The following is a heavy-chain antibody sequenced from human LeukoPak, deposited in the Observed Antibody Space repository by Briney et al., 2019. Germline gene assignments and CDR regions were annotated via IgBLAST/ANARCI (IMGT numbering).Heavy chain of an antibody. CDR2: ISSSSGTI. CDR1: GFTFSSYS. J-gene: IGHJ4*02. D-gene: IGHD4-17*01. Sequence: GGSLRLSCAASGFTFSSYSMNWVRQAPGKGLEWVSYISSSSGTIYYADSVKGRFTISRDNAKNSLYLQMNSLRAEDTAVYYCARGGYGDPFDYWGQGTLVTVSS. CDR3: ARGGYGDPFDY. V-gene: IGHV3-48*04.